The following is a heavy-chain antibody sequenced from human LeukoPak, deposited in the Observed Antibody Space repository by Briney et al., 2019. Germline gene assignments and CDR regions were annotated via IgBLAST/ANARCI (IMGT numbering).Heavy chain of an antibody. Sequence: KPSETLSLTCAVSGYSISSGYYWGWLRQPPGKGLEWIGSIYHSGSTYYNPSLKSRVTISVDTSKNQFSLKLSSMTAADTAVYYCARHAIVPAAIAWFDPWGQGTLVTVSS. CDR2: IYHSGST. D-gene: IGHD2-2*01. J-gene: IGHJ5*02. CDR3: ARHAIVPAAIAWFDP. CDR1: GYSISSGYY. V-gene: IGHV4-38-2*01.